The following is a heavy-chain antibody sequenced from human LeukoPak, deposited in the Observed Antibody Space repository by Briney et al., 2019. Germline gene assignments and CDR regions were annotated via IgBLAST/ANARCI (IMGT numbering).Heavy chain of an antibody. CDR3: ARDSRPRGNYDFWSGYWFYYYYGMDV. Sequence: GGSLRLSCAASGFTFSSYSMNWVRQAPGKGLEWVSSISSSSSYIYYADSVKGRFTISRDNAKNSLYLQMNSLRAEDTAVYYCARDSRPRGNYDFWSGYWFYYYYGMDVWGQGTTVTVSS. CDR1: GFTFSSYS. V-gene: IGHV3-21*04. D-gene: IGHD3-3*01. CDR2: ISSSSSYI. J-gene: IGHJ6*02.